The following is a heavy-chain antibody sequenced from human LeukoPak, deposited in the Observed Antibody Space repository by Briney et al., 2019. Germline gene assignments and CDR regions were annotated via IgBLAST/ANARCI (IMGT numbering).Heavy chain of an antibody. Sequence: GSLRLSCAASGFTFSSYGMHWVRQAPGKGLEWVAFIRYDGSNKYYADSVKGRFTISRDNARNSLYLQVNSLRAEDTAVYYCARASTDGDYVYALAYWGQGTLVTVSS. CDR1: GFTFSSYG. D-gene: IGHD4-17*01. CDR3: ARASTDGDYVYALAY. J-gene: IGHJ4*02. V-gene: IGHV3-30*02. CDR2: IRYDGSNK.